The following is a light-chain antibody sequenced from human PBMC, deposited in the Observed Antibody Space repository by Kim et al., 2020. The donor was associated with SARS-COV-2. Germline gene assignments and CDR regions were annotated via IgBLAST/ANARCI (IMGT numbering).Light chain of an antibody. Sequence: QSALTQPPSASGSPGQSVTISCSGTSSDVGSYNYVSWYQQHPGKAPKLMIYEVSKRPSGVPDRFSGSKSGNTASLIVSGPQAEDEADYYCCSYAGSSNWVFGGGTQLTVL. CDR2: EVS. V-gene: IGLV2-8*01. CDR3: CSYAGSSNWV. CDR1: SSDVGSYNY. J-gene: IGLJ3*02.